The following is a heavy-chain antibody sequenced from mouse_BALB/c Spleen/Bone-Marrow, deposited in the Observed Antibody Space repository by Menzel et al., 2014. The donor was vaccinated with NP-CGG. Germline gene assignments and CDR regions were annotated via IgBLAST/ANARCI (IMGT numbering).Heavy chain of an antibody. CDR1: GFDFSRYW. J-gene: IGHJ4*01. CDR3: ARNAYYAMDY. V-gene: IGHV4-1*02. CDR2: INPDSSTI. Sequence: DVQLVESGGGLVQPGGSLKLSCAASGFDFSRYWMSWVRQAPGKGLEWIGEINPDSSTINYTPSLKDKFIISRDNAKNTLYLQMSKVRSEDTALYYCARNAYYAMDYRGQGTSVTVSS.